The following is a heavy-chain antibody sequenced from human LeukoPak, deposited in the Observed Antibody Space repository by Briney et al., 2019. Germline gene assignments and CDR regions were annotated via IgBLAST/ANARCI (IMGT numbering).Heavy chain of an antibody. J-gene: IGHJ4*02. Sequence: GGSLRLSCAASGFTFSSYAMHWVRQAPGKGLEWVAFIRNDGSDKSYADSVKGRFTISRDNAKNTLYLQMNSLRVEDTAVYYCARGGRRFWGQGTLVTVSS. V-gene: IGHV3-30*02. CDR1: GFTFSSYA. CDR3: ARGGRRF. D-gene: IGHD3-16*01. CDR2: IRNDGSDK.